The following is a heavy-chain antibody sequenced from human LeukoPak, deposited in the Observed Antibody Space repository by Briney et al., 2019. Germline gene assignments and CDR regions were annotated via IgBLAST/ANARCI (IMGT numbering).Heavy chain of an antibody. CDR3: ARDAYSEIQH. V-gene: IGHV3-48*04. Sequence: PGGSLRLSCAASGFTFSSYIMNWVRQAPGKGLEWVSYISSSGSTIYYADSVKGRFTISRDNAKNSLYLQMNSLRAEDTAVYYCARDAYSEIQHWGQGTLVTVSS. J-gene: IGHJ1*01. D-gene: IGHD1-14*01. CDR2: ISSSGSTI. CDR1: GFTFSSYI.